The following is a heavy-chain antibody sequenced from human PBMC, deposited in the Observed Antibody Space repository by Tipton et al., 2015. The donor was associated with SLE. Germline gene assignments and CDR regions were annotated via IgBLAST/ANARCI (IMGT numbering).Heavy chain of an antibody. CDR2: TNWDDSKV. CDR1: GFNFSDFY. D-gene: IGHD2-8*02. J-gene: IGHJ4*02. Sequence: SLRLSCAASGFNFSDFYMSWIRQAPGKWLEWVSTTNWDDSKVRYADSVRGRFTISRDNAKNSLYLEMNSLRGEDTAIYYCARNTCKGGVCFKDWGQGTLVTVSS. CDR3: ARNTCKGGVCFKD. V-gene: IGHV3-20*04.